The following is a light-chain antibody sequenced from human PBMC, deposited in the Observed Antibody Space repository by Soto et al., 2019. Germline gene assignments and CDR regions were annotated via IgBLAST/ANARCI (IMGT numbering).Light chain of an antibody. CDR3: QQYNDWSYT. Sequence: EVVMTQSPATLSVSPGERATLSCRASESVSTNLAWYQQRPGQAPRLVIYGASTRATGIPARFSGGGSGTEFSLTISSLQSEDFAVYYCQQYNDWSYTFGQGTK. CDR2: GAS. J-gene: IGKJ2*01. CDR1: ESVSTN. V-gene: IGKV3-15*01.